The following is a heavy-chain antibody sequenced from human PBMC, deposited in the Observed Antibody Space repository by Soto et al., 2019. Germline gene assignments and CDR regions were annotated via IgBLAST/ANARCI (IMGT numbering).Heavy chain of an antibody. CDR1: GYTFTGYY. CDR3: ARDGGAAGTFDY. D-gene: IGHD6-13*01. J-gene: IGHJ4*02. V-gene: IGHV3-30-3*01. Sequence: QVQLVQSGAEVKKPGASVKVSCKASGYTFTGYYMHWVRQAPDKGLEWLAVISYSGGTIFYADSVRGRFTISRDNSKNTLNLQMNSLRPGDTAVYYCARDGGAAGTFDYWGRGTLVTVSS. CDR2: ISYSGGTI.